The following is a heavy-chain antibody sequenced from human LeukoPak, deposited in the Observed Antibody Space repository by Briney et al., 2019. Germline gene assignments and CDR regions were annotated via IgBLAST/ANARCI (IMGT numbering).Heavy chain of an antibody. Sequence: SETLSLTCAVYGGSFSGYYWSWIRQPPGKGLEWIGSIYYSGSTYYNPSLKSRVTISVDTSKNQFSLKLSSVTAADTAVYYCARNHDFWSGYCDYWGQGTLVTVSS. CDR2: IYYSGST. J-gene: IGHJ4*02. D-gene: IGHD3-3*01. CDR1: GGSFSGYY. CDR3: ARNHDFWSGYCDY. V-gene: IGHV4-34*01.